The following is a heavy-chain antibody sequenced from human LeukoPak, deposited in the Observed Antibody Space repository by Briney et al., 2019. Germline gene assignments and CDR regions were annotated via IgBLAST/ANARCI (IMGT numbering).Heavy chain of an antibody. CDR3: ARDLYCGGDCYSGRNWFDP. CDR1: GGTFSSYA. V-gene: IGHV1-69*13. Sequence: SVKVSCKASGGTFSSYAISWVRQAPGQGLEWMGGIIPIFGTANYAQKFQGRVTIIADESTSTACMELSSLRSEDTAVYYCARDLYCGGDCYSGRNWFDPWGQGTLVTVSS. D-gene: IGHD2-21*01. CDR2: IIPIFGTA. J-gene: IGHJ5*02.